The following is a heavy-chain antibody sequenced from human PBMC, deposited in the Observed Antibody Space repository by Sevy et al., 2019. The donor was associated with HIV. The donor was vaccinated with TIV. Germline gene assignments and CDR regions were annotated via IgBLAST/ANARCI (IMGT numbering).Heavy chain of an antibody. D-gene: IGHD3-22*01. J-gene: IGHJ3*02. CDR3: ARSSSSGYYSSSVDAFDI. CDR2: ISYDGSNK. V-gene: IGHV3-30-3*01. CDR1: GFTSSSYA. Sequence: GGSLRLSCAASGFTSSSYAMHWVRQAPGKGLEWVAVISYDGSNKYYADSVKGRFTISRDNSKNTLYLQMNSLRAEDTAVYYCARSSSSGYYSSSVDAFDIWGQGTMVTVSS.